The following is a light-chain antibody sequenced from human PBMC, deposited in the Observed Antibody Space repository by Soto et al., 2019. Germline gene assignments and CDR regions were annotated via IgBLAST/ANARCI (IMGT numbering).Light chain of an antibody. CDR3: SSYTSSSAPYV. V-gene: IGLV2-14*01. CDR2: EVS. J-gene: IGLJ1*01. Sequence: QSALTQPASGSGSPGQSITISCTGTSSDVGGYKYVSWYQHHPGKAPKLMIYEVSTRPSGVSNRFSGSKSVNTASLTISGLQAEDEADYYCSSYTSSSAPYVFGTGTKLTVL. CDR1: SSDVGGYKY.